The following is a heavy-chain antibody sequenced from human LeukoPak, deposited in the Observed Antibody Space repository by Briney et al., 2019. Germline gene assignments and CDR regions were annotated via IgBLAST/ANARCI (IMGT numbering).Heavy chain of an antibody. CDR2: INHSGST. CDR1: GGSFSGYY. CDR3: ARGDYYYYMDV. Sequence: SETVSLTCAVYGGSFSGYYWSWIRQPPGKGLEWIGEINHSGSTNYNPSLKSRVTISVDKSKNQFSLKLSSVTAADTAVYYCARGDYYYYMDVWGKGTTVTVS. J-gene: IGHJ6*03. V-gene: IGHV4-34*01.